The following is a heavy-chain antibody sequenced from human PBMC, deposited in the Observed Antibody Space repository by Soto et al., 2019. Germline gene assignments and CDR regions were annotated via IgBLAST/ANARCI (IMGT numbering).Heavy chain of an antibody. CDR1: GFTFSGYW. CDR3: ASVTIFWFDY. Sequence: GGSLRLSCAASGFTFSGYWMTWVRQAPGKGLEWVANIKQDGSEKYYVDSVQGRFTISRDNAKNSLYLQMNSLRAEDTAVYYCASVTIFWFDYWGQGTLVTVSS. V-gene: IGHV3-7*01. D-gene: IGHD3-9*01. J-gene: IGHJ4*02. CDR2: IKQDGSEK.